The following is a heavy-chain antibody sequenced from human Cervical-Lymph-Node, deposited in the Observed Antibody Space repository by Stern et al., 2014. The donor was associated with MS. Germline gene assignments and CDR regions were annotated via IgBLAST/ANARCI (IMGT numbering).Heavy chain of an antibody. V-gene: IGHV1-69*01. CDR2: IIPIFGPA. CDR3: ARLGSGYDSSYLDF. D-gene: IGHD5-12*01. Sequence: QVQLVESGSVAKQPGSSVKVSCKVSGGTFSTERISWVRQAPGQGLEWMGSIIPIFGPADYARQFQDRVTIIADESTSEVHMELSSLRSEDTGVYYCARLGSGYDSSYLDFWGQGSLVTVSS. CDR1: GGTFSTER. J-gene: IGHJ4*02.